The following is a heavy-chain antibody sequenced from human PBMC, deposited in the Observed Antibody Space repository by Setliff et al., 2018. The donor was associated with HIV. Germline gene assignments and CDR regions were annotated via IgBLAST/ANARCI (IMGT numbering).Heavy chain of an antibody. V-gene: IGHV3-7*01. D-gene: IGHD1-26*01. CDR3: ARDRWESGSNSRNVFDI. CDR2: IKQDGSEK. J-gene: IGHJ3*02. CDR1: GGSISSSSYY. Sequence: ETLSLTCTVSGGSISSSSYYWGWIRQPPGKGLEWVASIKQDGSEKYYVDSVKARFTISRDNAKNSLYLQINSLRAEDTAVYYCARDRWESGSNSRNVFDIWGQGTMVTVSS.